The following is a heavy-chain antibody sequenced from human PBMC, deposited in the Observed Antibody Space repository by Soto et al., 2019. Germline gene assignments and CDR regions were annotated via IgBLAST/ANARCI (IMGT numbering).Heavy chain of an antibody. Sequence: PSETLSLTCTVSGGSISSGDYYWSWIRQPPGKGLEWIGYIYYSGSTYYNPSLESRVTISVDTSKNQFSLKLSSVTAADTAVYYCARRYCTNGVCYRGYNWFDPWGQGTLVTVSS. V-gene: IGHV4-30-4*01. CDR3: ARRYCTNGVCYRGYNWFDP. J-gene: IGHJ5*02. D-gene: IGHD2-8*01. CDR1: GGSISSGDYY. CDR2: IYYSGST.